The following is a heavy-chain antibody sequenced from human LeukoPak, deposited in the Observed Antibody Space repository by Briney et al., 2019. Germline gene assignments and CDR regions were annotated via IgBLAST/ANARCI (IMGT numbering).Heavy chain of an antibody. D-gene: IGHD3-22*01. CDR1: GFTFSSYG. CDR3: ARVVVDAFDI. J-gene: IGHJ3*02. CDR2: IWYDGSNK. V-gene: IGHV3-33*01. Sequence: GGSLRLSCAASGFTFSSYGMHWVRQAPGKGLEWVAVIWYDGSNKYYADSVKGRFTISRDNSKNTLYLQMNSLRAEDTAVYYCARVVVDAFDIWAKGQWSPSLQ.